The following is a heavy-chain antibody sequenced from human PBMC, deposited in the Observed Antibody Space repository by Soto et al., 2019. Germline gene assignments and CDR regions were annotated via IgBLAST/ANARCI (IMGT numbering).Heavy chain of an antibody. CDR3: AHRREVTLIRAVITHYFDL. D-gene: IGHD3-10*01. Sequence: QITLKESGPTLVKPTQTLTLTCTFSGFSLSTSGEGVGWIRQPPGKALEWLALIYWDDDKRYSPSLESRVTITKDTSKNQVVLTMTNVDPVDTATYFCAHRREVTLIRAVITHYFDLWGQGTLVTVSS. CDR2: IYWDDDK. J-gene: IGHJ4*02. CDR1: GFSLSTSGEG. V-gene: IGHV2-5*02.